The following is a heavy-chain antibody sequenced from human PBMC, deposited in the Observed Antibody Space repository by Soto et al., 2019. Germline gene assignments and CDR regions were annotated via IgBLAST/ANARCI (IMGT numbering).Heavy chain of an antibody. D-gene: IGHD6-13*01. CDR3: ARGTWGISWPNFFDY. CDR1: GFSVTTNY. J-gene: IGHJ4*02. CDR2: INAGGST. Sequence: PGGSLRLSCSAPGFSVTTNYMSWVRQAPGKGLEWVSLINAGGSTSYADSVKGRFTISRDNSNNTLYLQLNSLRAEDTDVYYCARGTWGISWPNFFDYWGQGVPVTVSS. V-gene: IGHV3-53*01.